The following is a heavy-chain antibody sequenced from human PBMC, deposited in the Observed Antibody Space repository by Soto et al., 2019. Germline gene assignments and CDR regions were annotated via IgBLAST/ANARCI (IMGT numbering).Heavy chain of an antibody. CDR2: ISWNGGSI. D-gene: IGHD4-17*01. Sequence: GGSLRLSCAASGFTFDDYAMHWVRQAPGKGLEWVSGISWNGGSIGYADSVKGRFTISRDNSKNTLYLQMNSLRAEDTAVYYCASHRTVTNPPFDYWGQGTLVTVSS. J-gene: IGHJ4*02. CDR3: ASHRTVTNPPFDY. V-gene: IGHV3-9*01. CDR1: GFTFDDYA.